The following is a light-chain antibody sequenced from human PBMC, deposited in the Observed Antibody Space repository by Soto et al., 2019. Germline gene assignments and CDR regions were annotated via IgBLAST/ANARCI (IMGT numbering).Light chain of an antibody. V-gene: IGKV3-20*01. Sequence: EIVLTQSPATLSLSPGERATLSCRASQSVSSSLAWYQQKPGQAPRLLIHGASSRATGIPDRFSGSGSGTDFTLTISRLEPEDFAVYYCQQYGSSWTFGQGTKVDIK. CDR1: QSVSSS. CDR3: QQYGSSWT. CDR2: GAS. J-gene: IGKJ1*01.